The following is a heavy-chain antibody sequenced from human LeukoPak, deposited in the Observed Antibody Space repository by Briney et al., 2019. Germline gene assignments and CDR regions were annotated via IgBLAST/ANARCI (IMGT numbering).Heavy chain of an antibody. D-gene: IGHD3-22*01. Sequence: ASVKVSCKASGYTFTSYGISWVRQAPGQGLEWMGWVSAYNGNTNYAQKLQGRVTMTTDTSTSTAYMELRSLRSDDTAVYYCARDPPVSGDHDRSGYCRHWGQGTLVTVSS. V-gene: IGHV1-18*01. J-gene: IGHJ4*02. CDR2: VSAYNGNT. CDR1: GYTFTSYG. CDR3: ARDPPVSGDHDRSGYCRH.